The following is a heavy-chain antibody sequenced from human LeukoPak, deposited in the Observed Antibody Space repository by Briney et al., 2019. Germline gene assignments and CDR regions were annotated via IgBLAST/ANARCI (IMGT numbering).Heavy chain of an antibody. D-gene: IGHD3-10*01. Sequence: SETLSLTCTVSGGSISSGDYYWSWIRQPPGKGLEWIGYIYYSGSTNYNPSLKSRVTISVDTSKNQFSLKLSSVTAADTAVYYCARGIWFGELFGLWGQGTLVTVSS. J-gene: IGHJ5*02. CDR2: IYYSGST. CDR1: GGSISSGDYY. V-gene: IGHV4-61*08. CDR3: ARGIWFGELFGL.